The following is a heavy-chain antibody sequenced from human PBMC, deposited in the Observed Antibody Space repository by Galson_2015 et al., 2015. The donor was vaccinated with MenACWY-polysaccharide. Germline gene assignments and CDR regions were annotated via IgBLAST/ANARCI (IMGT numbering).Heavy chain of an antibody. J-gene: IGHJ4*02. Sequence: GKGLEWMGIIYPGDSDTRYSPSFQGQVTISADKSISTAYLQWSSLKASDTAMYYCARRGAARPFDYWGQGTLVTVSS. D-gene: IGHD6-6*01. CDR2: IYPGDSDT. CDR3: ARRGAARPFDY. V-gene: IGHV5-51*01.